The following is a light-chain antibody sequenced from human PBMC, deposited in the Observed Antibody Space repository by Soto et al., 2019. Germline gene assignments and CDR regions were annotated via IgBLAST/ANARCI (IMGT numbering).Light chain of an antibody. V-gene: IGKV1-9*01. Sequence: DIQLTQSPSFLSASVGDRVTFTCRASQGISSYLAWYQQKAGKAPKLLIYAASTLQSGVPSRFSGSGSGTEFTVTITSVQPEDFATYHCQQLNSYPITFGQGTRLEIK. J-gene: IGKJ5*01. CDR1: QGISSY. CDR2: AAS. CDR3: QQLNSYPIT.